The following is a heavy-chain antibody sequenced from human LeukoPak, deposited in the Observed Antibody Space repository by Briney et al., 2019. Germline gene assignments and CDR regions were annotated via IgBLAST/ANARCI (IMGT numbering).Heavy chain of an antibody. V-gene: IGHV3-64*01. CDR1: GFTFSSYA. J-gene: IGHJ4*02. D-gene: IGHD6-25*01. CDR3: ARVSGYSSGWPDY. Sequence: GGSLRLSCAASGFTFSSYAMHWVRQAPGKGLEYVSANSSNGGSTYYANSVKGRFTISRDNSKNTLYLQMGSLRPEDMAVYYCARVSGYSSGWPDYWGQGTLVTVSS. CDR2: NSSNGGST.